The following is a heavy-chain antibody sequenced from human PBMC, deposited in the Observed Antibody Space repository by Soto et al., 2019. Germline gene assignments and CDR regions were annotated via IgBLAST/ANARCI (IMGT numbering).Heavy chain of an antibody. Sequence: EVQLLESGGGLVQPGGSLRLSCAASGFTFSSYAMSWVRQAPGKGLEWVSAISGGGGSTYYADSVKGRFTIARDNSKNTLYLQMNSLRAEDTAVYYCAKGVVGATTSYFDYWGQGTLVTVSS. CDR3: AKGVVGATTSYFDY. J-gene: IGHJ4*02. V-gene: IGHV3-23*01. CDR2: ISGGGGST. CDR1: GFTFSSYA. D-gene: IGHD1-26*01.